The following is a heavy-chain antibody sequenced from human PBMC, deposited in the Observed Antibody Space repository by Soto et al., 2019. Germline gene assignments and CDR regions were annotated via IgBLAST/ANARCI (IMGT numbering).Heavy chain of an antibody. CDR1: GYSFTSYW. CDR2: IYPGDSDT. Sequence: PGESLKISCKGSGYSFTSYWIGWVRQMPGKGLEWMGIIYPGDSDTRYSPSFQGQVTISADKSISTAYLQWSSLKASDTAMYYCARGQRGDCSGGSCYFPLDYWGQGTLVTVSS. D-gene: IGHD2-15*01. CDR3: ARGQRGDCSGGSCYFPLDY. J-gene: IGHJ4*02. V-gene: IGHV5-51*01.